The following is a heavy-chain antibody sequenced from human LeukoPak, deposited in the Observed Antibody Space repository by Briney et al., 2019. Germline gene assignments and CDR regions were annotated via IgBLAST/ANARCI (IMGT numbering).Heavy chain of an antibody. J-gene: IGHJ3*01. CDR3: TTLYDRSSFP. V-gene: IGHV3-15*01. Sequence: TGGSLRLSCAASGFTFTNAWMSWVRQAPGKGLEWLGRIKSNTDGGTTDYAAPVKGRFTISRDDSKNTLYPQMNSLKTEDTAVYYCTTLYDRSSFPWGQGTMVTVSS. CDR2: IKSNTDGGTT. D-gene: IGHD3-22*01. CDR1: GFTFTNAW.